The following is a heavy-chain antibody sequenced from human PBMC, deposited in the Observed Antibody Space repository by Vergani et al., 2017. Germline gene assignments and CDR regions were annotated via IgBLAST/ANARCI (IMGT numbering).Heavy chain of an antibody. J-gene: IGHJ5*02. D-gene: IGHD6-19*01. Sequence: QVQLQESRPGLVKPSETLSLTCSVSFDSIRNLYCNWIRQPPGKGLEWIGSIHYSENTNYNPSLKTRVTISVDTSKNQFSLTLTSVTAADTAVYYCASDTHSGQRADRWGQGILVTVTS. CDR3: ASDTHSGQRADR. CDR1: FDSIRNLY. CDR2: IHYSENT. V-gene: IGHV4-59*11.